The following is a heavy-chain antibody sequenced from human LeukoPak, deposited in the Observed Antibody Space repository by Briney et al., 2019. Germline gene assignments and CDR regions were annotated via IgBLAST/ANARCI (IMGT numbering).Heavy chain of an antibody. D-gene: IGHD3-22*01. CDR1: GGSISSGDYY. CDR2: IYYSGST. V-gene: IGHV4-30-4*08. CDR3: ARDWASSGSNQVDY. J-gene: IGHJ4*02. Sequence: SQTLSLTCTVSGGSISSGDYYWSWIRQPPGKGLEWIGYIYYSGSTYYNPSLMSRVTISVDTSKNQFSLKLSSVTAADTAVYYCARDWASSGSNQVDYWGQGTLVTVSS.